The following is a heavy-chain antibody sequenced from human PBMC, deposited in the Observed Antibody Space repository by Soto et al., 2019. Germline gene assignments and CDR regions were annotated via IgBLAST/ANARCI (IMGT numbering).Heavy chain of an antibody. CDR3: VKDDGGYPSTAPH. D-gene: IGHD3-22*01. J-gene: IGHJ4*02. CDR2: MSGSGDRT. CDR1: GITISNYP. V-gene: IGHV3-23*01. Sequence: EVQLLESGGGLVQPGGSLRPSCAASGITISNYPMSWVRQAPGKGLDWVAGMSGSGDRTYYADSAKGRFTISKDISRNSLSLQLDSLGVEDTAVYFCVKDDGGYPSTAPHWGQGTLVTVSS.